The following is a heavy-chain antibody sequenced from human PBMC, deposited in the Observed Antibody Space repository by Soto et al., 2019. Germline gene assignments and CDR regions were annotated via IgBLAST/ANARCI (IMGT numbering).Heavy chain of an antibody. D-gene: IGHD3-3*01. CDR3: ARGIMFVEWLLLGDAFDI. CDR2: IYYSGST. CDR1: GGSVSSGSYY. Sequence: PSETLSLTCTVSGGSVSSGSYYWSWIRQPPGKGLEWIGYIYYSGSTNYNPSLKSRVTISVDTSKNQFSLKLSSVTAADTAVYYCARGIMFVEWLLLGDAFDIWGQGTMVTVSS. J-gene: IGHJ3*02. V-gene: IGHV4-61*01.